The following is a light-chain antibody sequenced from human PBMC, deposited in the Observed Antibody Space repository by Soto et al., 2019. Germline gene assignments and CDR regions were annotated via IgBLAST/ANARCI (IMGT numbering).Light chain of an antibody. CDR1: SSDVGSYNL. V-gene: IGLV2-23*03. J-gene: IGLJ2*01. CDR3: CSYAGSSTFHVV. Sequence: QSALTQPASVSGSPGQSITISCTGTSSDVGSYNLVSWYQQHPGKAPKLMIYEGSKRPSGVSNRFSGSKSGNTDSLTISGLKAEDGADYYCCSYAGSSTFHVVFGGGTKVTVL. CDR2: EGS.